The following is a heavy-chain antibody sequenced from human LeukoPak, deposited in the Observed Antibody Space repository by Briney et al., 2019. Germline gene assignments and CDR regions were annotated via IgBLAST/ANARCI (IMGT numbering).Heavy chain of an antibody. J-gene: IGHJ4*02. CDR2: ISSSGSTI. V-gene: IGHV3-48*03. CDR1: GFTFSSYE. Sequence: GGSLRLSCAASGFTFSSYEMNWVRQAPGKGLEWVSYISSSGSTIYYADSVKGRFTISRDNAKNSLYLQMNSLRAEDTAVYYCARGGDVLRYSDWLSLEPPLAGRAFDYWGQGTLVTVSS. D-gene: IGHD3-9*01. CDR3: ARGGDVLRYSDWLSLEPPLAGRAFDY.